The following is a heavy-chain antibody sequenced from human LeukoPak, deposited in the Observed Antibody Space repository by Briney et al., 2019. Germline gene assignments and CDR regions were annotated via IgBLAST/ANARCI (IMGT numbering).Heavy chain of an antibody. CDR1: GFSFNDCT. V-gene: IGHV3-23*01. J-gene: IGHJ4*02. CDR3: AKRVINNPFDM. Sequence: GGSLRLSCAASGFSFNDCTMNWVRQAPGKGLEWVAVISNDGTTYYIDSVKGRFTISRDNSNNTLYLQMNGLRAQDTAVYFCAKRVINNPFDMWGQGTLVTVSS. D-gene: IGHD2/OR15-2a*01. CDR2: ISNDGTT.